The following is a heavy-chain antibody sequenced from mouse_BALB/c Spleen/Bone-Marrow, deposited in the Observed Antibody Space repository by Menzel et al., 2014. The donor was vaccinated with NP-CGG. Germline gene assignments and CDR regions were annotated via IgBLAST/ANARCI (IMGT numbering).Heavy chain of an antibody. CDR1: GFTFTSYA. V-gene: IGHV5-9-3*01. J-gene: IGHJ2*01. Sequence: EVMLVESGGGLVKPGGSLKLSCTASGFTFTSYAMSWVCQTPEKRLEWVATISSAGIHTYYVDTVKGRFTISRDNAKNTLFLHMSSLRSEDTAMYYCARQDRVYYFDYWGQGTTLTVSS. CDR3: ARQDRVYYFDY. CDR2: ISSAGIHT.